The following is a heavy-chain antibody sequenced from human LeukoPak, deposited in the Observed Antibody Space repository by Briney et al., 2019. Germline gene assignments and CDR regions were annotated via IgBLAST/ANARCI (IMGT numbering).Heavy chain of an antibody. CDR3: ARGSGWCSSSTCYSFDY. CDR1: GGSIISYY. Sequence: TPSETLSLTWSVSGGSIISYYWSWIRQPPGRGLEWIGYIYHTGTTNYNPSLKSRVTISVNTSTNQLSLRLNSVTAADTAVYYCARGSGWCSSSTCYSFDYWGQGSLVTVSS. CDR2: IYHTGTT. V-gene: IGHV4-59*01. D-gene: IGHD2-2*01. J-gene: IGHJ4*02.